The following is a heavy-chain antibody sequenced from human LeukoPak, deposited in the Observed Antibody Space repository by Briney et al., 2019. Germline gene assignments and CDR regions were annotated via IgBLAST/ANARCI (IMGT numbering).Heavy chain of an antibody. Sequence: GGSLRLSCAASGSTFSDYAINWVRKAPGKGLEWVSSISRGGVITYYADSVKGRFTISRDNSNNTLYLHMNSLRAEDTAVYYCVSRAGSPWGPFDDWGQGTLVTVSS. CDR1: GSTFSDYA. D-gene: IGHD7-27*01. CDR2: ISRGGVIT. V-gene: IGHV3-23*01. J-gene: IGHJ4*02. CDR3: VSRAGSPWGPFDD.